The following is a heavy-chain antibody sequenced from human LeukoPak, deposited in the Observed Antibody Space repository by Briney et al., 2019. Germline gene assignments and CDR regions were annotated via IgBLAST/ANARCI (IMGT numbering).Heavy chain of an antibody. CDR2: IKQDGSEK. Sequence: PGGSLRLSCAASGFTFSSYWMNWVRQAPGKGLEWVANIKQDGSEKYYVDSVKGRFTISRDNAKNSLYLQMNSLRAEDTAVYYCARGGAGYYYYYMDVWGKGTTVTVSS. CDR3: ARGGAGYYYYYMDV. V-gene: IGHV3-7*01. J-gene: IGHJ6*03. CDR1: GFTFSSYW.